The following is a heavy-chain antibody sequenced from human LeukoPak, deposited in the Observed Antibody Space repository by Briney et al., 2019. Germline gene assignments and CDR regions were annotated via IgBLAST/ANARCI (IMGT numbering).Heavy chain of an antibody. CDR3: AKIPIGPSFYDYVWGTYVAY. J-gene: IGHJ4*02. D-gene: IGHD3-16*01. CDR1: RFTFSNYA. CDR2: TSHDGSNK. Sequence: GGSLRLSCAASRFTFSNYAMHWVRQAPGKGLEWVAVTSHDGSNKYHADSVKGRFTISRDNSKNTLYLQMNSLRAEDTAVYYCAKIPIGPSFYDYVWGTYVAYWGQGTLVTVSS. V-gene: IGHV3-30*18.